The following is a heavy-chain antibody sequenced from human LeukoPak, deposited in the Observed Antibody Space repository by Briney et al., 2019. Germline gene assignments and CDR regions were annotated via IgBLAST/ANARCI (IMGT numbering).Heavy chain of an antibody. CDR1: GFTFSSHS. D-gene: IGHD1-14*01. V-gene: IGHV3-48*02. CDR2: ISNSSSTI. Sequence: PGGSLRLSCAASGFTFSSHSMNWVRQAPGKGLEWVSYISNSSSTIYYADSVKCRFTISRDNATNSLYLQMRSLRDEDTAVYYCARETPEYDWGQGTLVTVSS. CDR3: ARETPEYD. J-gene: IGHJ4*02.